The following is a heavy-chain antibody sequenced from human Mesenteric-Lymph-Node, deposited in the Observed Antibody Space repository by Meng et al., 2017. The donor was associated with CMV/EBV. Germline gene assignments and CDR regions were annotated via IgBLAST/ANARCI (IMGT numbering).Heavy chain of an antibody. CDR3: ATDGGHHDFDY. CDR1: GYSFTNSY. V-gene: IGHV1-46*01. D-gene: IGHD3-3*01. CDR2: IYPSDGST. Sequence: SCKTSGYSFTNSYIHWMQQAPGQGLEWMGVIYPSDGSTKSAQKFQDRVTMTRDTSTSTVYMELSSLRSEDTAVYYCATDGGHHDFDYWGQGTLVTVSS. J-gene: IGHJ4*02.